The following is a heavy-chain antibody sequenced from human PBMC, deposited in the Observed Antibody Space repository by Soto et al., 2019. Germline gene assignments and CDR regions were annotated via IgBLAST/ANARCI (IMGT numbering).Heavy chain of an antibody. Sequence: QVQLQESGPGLVKPSQTLSLTCTVSGGSISSGGYYWTWIRQHPGKVLEWIGYIYYSGSTCYNPSIKSRVTISVDTSKNQFSLKLSSVTAADTAVYYCAASCVGCGGFNYYGMDVWGQGTTVTVSS. J-gene: IGHJ6*02. D-gene: IGHD2-21*01. V-gene: IGHV4-31*03. CDR2: IYYSGST. CDR1: GGSISSGGYY. CDR3: AASCVGCGGFNYYGMDV.